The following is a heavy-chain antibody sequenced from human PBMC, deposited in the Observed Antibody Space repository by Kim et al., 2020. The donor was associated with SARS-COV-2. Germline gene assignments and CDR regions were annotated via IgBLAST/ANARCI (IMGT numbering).Heavy chain of an antibody. CDR2: ISWNSGSI. Sequence: GGSLRLSCAASGFTFDDYAMHWVRQAPGKGLEWVSGISWNSGSIGYADSVKGRFTISRDNAKNSLYLQMNRLRAEDTDLYYCAKDADYDFWSGYSRFDPWGQGTLVTVSS. J-gene: IGHJ5*02. D-gene: IGHD3-3*01. V-gene: IGHV3-9*01. CDR1: GFTFDDYA. CDR3: AKDADYDFWSGYSRFDP.